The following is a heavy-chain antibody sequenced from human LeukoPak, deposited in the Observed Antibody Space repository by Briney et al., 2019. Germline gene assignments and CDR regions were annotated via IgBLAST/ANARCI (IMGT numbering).Heavy chain of an antibody. CDR2: ISYDGSNK. V-gene: IGHV3-30*04. J-gene: IGHJ4*02. D-gene: IGHD6-25*01. CDR3: AGFSAGSAVFDY. Sequence: GGSLRLSCAASGFTFSSYAMHWVRQAPGKGLEWVAVISYDGSNKYYADSVKGRFTISRDNSKNTLYLQMNSLRAEDTAVYYCAGFSAGSAVFDYWGQGTLVTVSS. CDR1: GFTFSSYA.